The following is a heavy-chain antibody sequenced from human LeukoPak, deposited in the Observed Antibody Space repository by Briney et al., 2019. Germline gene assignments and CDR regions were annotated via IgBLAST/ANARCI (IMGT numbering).Heavy chain of an antibody. Sequence: SETLSLTCAVYGGSFSGYYWSWIRQPPGKGLEWIGEINHSGSTNYNPSLKSRVTISVDTSKNQFSLKLNSVTAADTAVYYCARGRLSGYRNWFDPWGQGTLVTVPS. V-gene: IGHV4-34*01. CDR1: GGSFSGYY. J-gene: IGHJ5*02. CDR2: INHSGST. CDR3: ARGRLSGYRNWFDP. D-gene: IGHD5-12*01.